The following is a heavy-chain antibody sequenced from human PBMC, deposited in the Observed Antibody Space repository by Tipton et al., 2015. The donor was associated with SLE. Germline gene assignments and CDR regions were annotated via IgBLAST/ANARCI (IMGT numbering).Heavy chain of an antibody. CDR3: ASPTRNHSGAFDI. V-gene: IGHV4-34*01. CDR2: INHSGST. J-gene: IGHJ3*02. CDR1: GGSFSGYY. D-gene: IGHD1-14*01. Sequence: TLSLTCAVYGGSFSGYYWSWIRQPPGKGLEWIGEINHSGSTNYNPSLKSRVTISVDTSKNQFSLKLSSVTAADTAVYYCASPTRNHSGAFDIWGQGTMVTVSS.